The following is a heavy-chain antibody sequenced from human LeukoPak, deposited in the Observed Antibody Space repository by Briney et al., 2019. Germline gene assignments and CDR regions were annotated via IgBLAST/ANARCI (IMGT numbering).Heavy chain of an antibody. Sequence: GGSLRLSCAASGFTFSSYGMHWVRQAPGKGLEWVAVIWYDGSNKYYADSVKGRFTISRDNSKNTLYLQMNSLRAEDTAVYYCARSVAGRGVIAATYHYYGMDVWGQGTTVTVSS. J-gene: IGHJ6*02. CDR3: ARSVAGRGVIAATYHYYGMDV. CDR1: GFTFSSYG. V-gene: IGHV3-33*01. D-gene: IGHD3-10*01. CDR2: IWYDGSNK.